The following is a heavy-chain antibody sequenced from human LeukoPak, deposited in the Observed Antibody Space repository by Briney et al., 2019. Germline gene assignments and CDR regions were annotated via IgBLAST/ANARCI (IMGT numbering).Heavy chain of an antibody. J-gene: IGHJ4*02. CDR1: GYSLTSYW. CDR2: IYPGDSDT. Sequence: GESLKISCKGSGYSLTSYWIGWVRQMPGKGLEWMGIIYPGDSDTRYSPSFQGQVTISADKSISTAYLQWSSLKASDTAMYYCARPPRYCSGSSCYSPFDYWGQGTLVTVSS. CDR3: ARPPRYCSGSSCYSPFDY. D-gene: IGHD2-15*01. V-gene: IGHV5-51*01.